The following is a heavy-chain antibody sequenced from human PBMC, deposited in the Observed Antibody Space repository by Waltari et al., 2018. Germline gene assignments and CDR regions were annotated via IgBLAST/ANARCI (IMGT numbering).Heavy chain of an antibody. CDR1: GYSISSGYY. J-gene: IGHJ5*02. Sequence: QVQLQESGPGLVKPSETLSLTCAVSGYSISSGYYWGWLRQPPGKGLEWIGSIYHSGSTYYNPSLKSRVTISVDTSKNQFSLKLSSVTAADTAVYYCARVVDGSGSYKIVGPFDPWGQGTLVTVSS. V-gene: IGHV4-38-2*01. CDR3: ARVVDGSGSYKIVGPFDP. D-gene: IGHD3-10*01. CDR2: IYHSGST.